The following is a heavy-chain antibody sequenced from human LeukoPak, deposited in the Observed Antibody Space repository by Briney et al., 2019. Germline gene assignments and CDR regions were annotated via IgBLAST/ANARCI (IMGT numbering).Heavy chain of an antibody. V-gene: IGHV3-74*01. D-gene: IGHD2-15*01. CDR1: GFTFSRYW. Sequence: GGSLRLSCAASGFTFSRYWMHWVRQAPGKGLVWVSRINSGGSTTTYADSVKGRFTISRDNAKNTLYLQMNSLRAEDTAVYYCTRYCIGGSCAPDSYAMDVWGQGTTVTVSS. CDR3: TRYCIGGSCAPDSYAMDV. CDR2: INSGGSTT. J-gene: IGHJ6*02.